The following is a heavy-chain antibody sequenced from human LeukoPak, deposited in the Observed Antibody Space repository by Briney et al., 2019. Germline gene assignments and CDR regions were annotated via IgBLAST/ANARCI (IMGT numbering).Heavy chain of an antibody. CDR1: GFTFSTYW. Sequence: GGSLRLSCAASGFTFSTYWMSWVRQSPGKGLEWVANINLDGSERSYVDSVKGRFTISRDNAKNSLYLQMNSLRAEDTSVYYCASGYSYGYGLRYWGQGTLVTVSS. V-gene: IGHV3-7*01. J-gene: IGHJ4*02. CDR2: INLDGSER. D-gene: IGHD5-18*01. CDR3: ASGYSYGYGLRY.